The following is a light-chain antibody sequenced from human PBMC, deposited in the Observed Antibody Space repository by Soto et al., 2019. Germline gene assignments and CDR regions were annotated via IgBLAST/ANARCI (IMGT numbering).Light chain of an antibody. V-gene: IGKV3-20*01. J-gene: IGKJ5*01. CDR3: QQYGSSSIT. CDR1: QSVSSSY. CDR2: GAS. Sequence: GLTQAPVTMSLSPGERATLSCRASQSVSSSYLAWYQQKPGQAPRLLIYGASSRATGIPDRFSGSGSGTDFTLTISRLEPEDFAVYYCQQYGSSSITFGQGTLLEVK.